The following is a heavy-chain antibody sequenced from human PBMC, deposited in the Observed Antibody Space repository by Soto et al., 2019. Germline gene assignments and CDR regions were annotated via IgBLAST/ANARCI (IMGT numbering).Heavy chain of an antibody. CDR3: AKDPVVRGVIIPNWFDP. D-gene: IGHD3-10*01. CDR2: ISYDGSNK. J-gene: IGHJ5*02. CDR1: GFTFSSYG. Sequence: PGGSLRLSCAASGFTFSSYGMNWVRQAPGKGLEWVAVISYDGSNKYYADSVKGQFTISRDNSKNTLYLQMNSLRAEDTAVYYCAKDPVVRGVIIPNWFDPWGQGTLVTVSS. V-gene: IGHV3-30*18.